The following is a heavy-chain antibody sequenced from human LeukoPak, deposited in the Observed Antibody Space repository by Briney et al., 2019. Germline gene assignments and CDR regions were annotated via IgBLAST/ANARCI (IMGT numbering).Heavy chain of an antibody. CDR3: ARGRAPIDY. CDR2: ISSSGSTI. Sequence: PGGSLRLSCAASGFTFSNYEMNWVRQAPGKGLEWVSYISSSGSTIYYEDSVKGRFTISRDNAKNSLYLQMNNLRAEDTAVYYCARGRAPIDYWGQGTLVTVSS. V-gene: IGHV3-48*03. CDR1: GFTFSNYE. J-gene: IGHJ4*02.